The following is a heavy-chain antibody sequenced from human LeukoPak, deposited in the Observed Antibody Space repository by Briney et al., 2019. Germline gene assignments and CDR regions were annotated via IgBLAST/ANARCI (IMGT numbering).Heavy chain of an antibody. Sequence: ASVKVSCKASGGTFSFGTAGVTWVRQAPGQGLEWMGWISAYNGNTNYAQKLQGRVTMTTDTSTSTAYMELRSLRSDDTAVYYCARARNAPITYYDFWSGPNWFDPWGQGTLVTVSS. J-gene: IGHJ5*02. CDR2: ISAYNGNT. CDR1: GGTFSFGTAG. D-gene: IGHD3-3*01. CDR3: ARARNAPITYYDFWSGPNWFDP. V-gene: IGHV1-18*04.